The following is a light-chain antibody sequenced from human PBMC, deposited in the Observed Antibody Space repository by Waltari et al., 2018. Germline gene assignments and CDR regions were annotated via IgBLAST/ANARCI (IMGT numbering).Light chain of an antibody. J-gene: IGLJ2*01. CDR3: YAAADNSLV. Sequence: SYELTQPSSVSVSPGQTARITCSGDVLAKKYARWFQQKPGQAPLVVMYKDSERPSGIPERISGSSSGTTVTLTVSGTQVDDEADYSCYAAADNSLVFGGGTKLTVL. CDR1: VLAKKY. V-gene: IGLV3-27*01. CDR2: KDS.